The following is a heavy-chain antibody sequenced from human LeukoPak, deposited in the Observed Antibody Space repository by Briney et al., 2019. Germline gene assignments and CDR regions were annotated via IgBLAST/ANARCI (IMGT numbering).Heavy chain of an antibody. D-gene: IGHD3-10*01. Sequence: ASVKVSRKASGYTFTSYAMNWVRQAPGQGLEWMGWINTNTGNPTYAQGFTGRFVFSLDTPVSTAYLQISSLKAEDSAVYYCVISVYGSGSYRYAFDIWGQGTMVTVSS. CDR3: VISVYGSGSYRYAFDI. CDR2: INTNTGNP. J-gene: IGHJ3*02. V-gene: IGHV7-4-1*02. CDR1: GYTFTSYA.